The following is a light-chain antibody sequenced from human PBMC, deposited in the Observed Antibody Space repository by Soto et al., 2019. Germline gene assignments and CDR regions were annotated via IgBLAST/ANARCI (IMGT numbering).Light chain of an antibody. V-gene: IGKV3-11*01. CDR1: QSISSD. CDR3: QQRSSWPRT. J-gene: IGKJ1*01. Sequence: EIVLTQSPATLSLSPGERATLSCRASQSISSDLAWYQQKPGQAPRLFIYDASNRVTGIPARFRGSGSGTDFTLTIRTLEPEAFAVYYCQQRSSWPRTFGQGTKVEIK. CDR2: DAS.